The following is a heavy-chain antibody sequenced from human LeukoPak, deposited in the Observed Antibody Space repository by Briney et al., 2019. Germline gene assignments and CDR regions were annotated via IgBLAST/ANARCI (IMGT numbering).Heavy chain of an antibody. CDR2: IYCSGRT. CDR1: GGSISGYY. V-gene: IGHV4-59*01. CDR3: ARTYCSSTSCYLFHFDY. D-gene: IGHD2-2*01. Sequence: PSETLSLTCTVSGGSISGYYWSWIRQPPGKGLEWIGYIYCSGRTNYSPSLESRVTISVDTSRSQFSLQLSSVTAADTAVYYCARTYCSSTSCYLFHFDYWGQGILVTVSP. J-gene: IGHJ4*02.